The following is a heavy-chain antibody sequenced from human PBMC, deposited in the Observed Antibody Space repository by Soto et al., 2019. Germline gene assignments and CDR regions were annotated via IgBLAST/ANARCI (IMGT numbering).Heavy chain of an antibody. CDR1: GGSISSSSYY. CDR2: IYYSGST. J-gene: IGHJ4*02. CDR3: ARQVAATNFFDY. D-gene: IGHD1-26*01. Sequence: PSETLSLTCTVSGGSISSSSYYWGWIRQPPGKGLEWIGSIYYSGSTYYNPSLKSRVTISVDTSKNQFSLKLSSVTAADTAVYYCARQVAATNFFDYWGQGTLVTVSS. V-gene: IGHV4-39*01.